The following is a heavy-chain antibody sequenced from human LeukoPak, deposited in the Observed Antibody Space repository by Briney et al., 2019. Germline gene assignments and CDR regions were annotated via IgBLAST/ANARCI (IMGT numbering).Heavy chain of an antibody. Sequence: GGSLRLSCAASGFAFSSYAMSWVRQAPGKGLEWVSGISGSDGSTYYADSVKGRFTISRDNSKNTLYLQMNSLRAEDTAVCYCATRPQIVVVIRDYWGQGTLVTVSS. CDR3: ATRPQIVVVIRDY. CDR2: ISGSDGST. D-gene: IGHD3-22*01. V-gene: IGHV3-23*01. J-gene: IGHJ4*02. CDR1: GFAFSSYA.